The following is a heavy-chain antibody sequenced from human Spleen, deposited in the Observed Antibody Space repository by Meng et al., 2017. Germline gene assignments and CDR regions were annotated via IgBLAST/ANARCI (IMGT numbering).Heavy chain of an antibody. CDR3: ARDRRSSDLPDY. CDR2: ISTSGNTI. Sequence: QVQLVESGGGLVKPGVSLRLSCAASGFTFSDYYMSWIRQAPGKGLEWISYISTSGNTIYYTDSVKGRFAISRDNAKNSLYLQMSSLRAEDTAVYYCARDRRSSDLPDYWGQGTLVTVSS. J-gene: IGHJ4*02. V-gene: IGHV3-11*01. CDR1: GFTFSDYY. D-gene: IGHD3/OR15-3a*01.